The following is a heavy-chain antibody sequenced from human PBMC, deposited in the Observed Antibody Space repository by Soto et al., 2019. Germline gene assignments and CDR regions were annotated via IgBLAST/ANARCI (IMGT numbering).Heavy chain of an antibody. D-gene: IGHD2-2*01. CDR2: IYYTGTT. Sequence: QVQLQESGPGLVKPSETLSLTCTVSGGSINNNYWNWIRQSPGKGLEWIGYIYYTGTTNYNPSLQSEVYLSVNPSRNHFSPKLRSASAAGTAVYSCGRLGTAMIRGPQRAFKIRGQGTVVTVSS. V-gene: IGHV4-59*08. CDR3: GRLGTAMIRGPQRAFKI. J-gene: IGHJ3*02. CDR1: GGSINNNY.